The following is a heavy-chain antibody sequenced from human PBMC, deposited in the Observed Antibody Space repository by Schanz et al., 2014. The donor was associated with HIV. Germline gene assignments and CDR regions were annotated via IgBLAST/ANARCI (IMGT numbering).Heavy chain of an antibody. J-gene: IGHJ5*02. CDR1: GYTFFDYD. V-gene: IGHV1-8*02. Sequence: QVQLVQSGPEVKKPGASVRVSCETSGYTFFDYDINWVRQAPGQGLEWMGWVNPESGNTGMADKFLGRLSLTRFTSTGTAYMELSSLRSEDTAVYYCAREVDIVVVPAAIVGWFDPWGQGTLVTVSS. CDR2: VNPESGNT. CDR3: AREVDIVVVPAAIVGWFDP. D-gene: IGHD2-2*03.